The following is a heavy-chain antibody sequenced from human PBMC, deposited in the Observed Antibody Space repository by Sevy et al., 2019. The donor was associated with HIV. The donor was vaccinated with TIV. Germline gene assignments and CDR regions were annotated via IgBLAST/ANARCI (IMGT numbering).Heavy chain of an antibody. CDR3: ARESYDFWTGPVDYDYGMDV. V-gene: IGHV1-2*02. CDR2: INPKSGAT. J-gene: IGHJ6*02. CDR1: GYTFTDTGYY. D-gene: IGHD3-3*01. Sequence: ASVKVSCKASGYTFTDTGYYVHWVRQAPGQGLEWMGCINPKSGATNYAQKFQGRVTMTRDTSVSTANMELSRLRSDDTAVYYCARESYDFWTGPVDYDYGMDVWGQGTTVTVSS.